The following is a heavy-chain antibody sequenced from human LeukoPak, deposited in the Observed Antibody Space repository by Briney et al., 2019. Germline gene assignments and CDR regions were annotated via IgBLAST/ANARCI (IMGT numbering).Heavy chain of an antibody. CDR3: AKDYGYSSSWYGGFDY. CDR1: GFTFSSYA. V-gene: IGHV3-30*18. D-gene: IGHD6-13*01. J-gene: IGHJ4*02. CDR2: ISYDGSNK. Sequence: PGESLRLSCAASGFTFSSYAMHWVRQAPGQGLEWVAVISYDGSNKYYADSVKGRFTISRDNSKNTLYLQMNSLRAEDTAVYYCAKDYGYSSSWYGGFDYWGQGTLVTVSS.